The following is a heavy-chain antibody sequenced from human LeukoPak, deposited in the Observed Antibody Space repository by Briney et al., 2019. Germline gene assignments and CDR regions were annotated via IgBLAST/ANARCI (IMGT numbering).Heavy chain of an antibody. D-gene: IGHD1-7*01. V-gene: IGHV4-34*01. J-gene: IGHJ6*03. CDR3: ARRWNYGRNYYIDV. CDR1: GGSFSNCY. CDR2: INDSGRT. Sequence: SETLSLTCAVYGGSFSNCYWSWIRQPPGRGLEWIGEINDSGRTNYNPSLMSRVTVSVDTSKNQFSLRLTSVTATDTAVYYCARRWNYGRNYYIDVWGNGATVSVSS.